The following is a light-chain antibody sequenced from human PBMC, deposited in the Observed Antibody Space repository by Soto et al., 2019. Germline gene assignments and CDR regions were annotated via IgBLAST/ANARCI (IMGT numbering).Light chain of an antibody. CDR2: WAS. CDR1: QSVLYSSNNKNY. J-gene: IGKJ4*01. Sequence: DIVMTQSPDSLAVSLGERATINCKSSQSVLYSSNNKNYLGWYQQKVGQPPKLLIYWASTRESGVPDRFSGSGSGTDFTLTISSLQAEDVAVYYCQQYYSKPLTFGGGTKGRSN. V-gene: IGKV4-1*01. CDR3: QQYYSKPLT.